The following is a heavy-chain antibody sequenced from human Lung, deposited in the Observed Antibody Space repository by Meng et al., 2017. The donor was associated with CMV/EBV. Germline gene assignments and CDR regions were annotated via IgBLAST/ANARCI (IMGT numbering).Heavy chain of an antibody. Sequence: SVKVSCKASGFTFTSSAVQWVRQARGQRLEWIGWIVVGSGNTNYAQKFQERVTITRDMSTSTAYMELSSLRSEDTAVYYCAAEALKEQWLVYYYGMEVWGQGNXVNVSS. J-gene: IGHJ6*02. D-gene: IGHD6-19*01. V-gene: IGHV1-58*01. CDR3: AAEALKEQWLVYYYGMEV. CDR1: GFTFTSSA. CDR2: IVVGSGNT.